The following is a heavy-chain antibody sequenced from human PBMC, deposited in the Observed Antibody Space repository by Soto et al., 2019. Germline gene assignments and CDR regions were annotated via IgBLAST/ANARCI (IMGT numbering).Heavy chain of an antibody. Sequence: LRLSCAASGFTFSSSWMDWVRQAPGKGLEWVANINPDGRENHYVGSVEGRFTISRDNARNALYLQISSLTAEDSALYFCSRSLNSWGQGTRVTVSS. CDR3: SRSLNS. CDR1: GFTFSSSW. V-gene: IGHV3-7*01. J-gene: IGHJ4*02. CDR2: INPDGREN.